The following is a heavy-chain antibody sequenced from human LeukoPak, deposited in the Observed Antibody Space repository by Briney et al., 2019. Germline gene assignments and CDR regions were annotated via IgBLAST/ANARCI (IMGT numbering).Heavy chain of an antibody. CDR2: IYPGDSDT. D-gene: IGHD3-22*01. J-gene: IGHJ5*01. CDR3: ARRADSSGYFVS. V-gene: IGHV5-51*01. Sequence: GESLKISCKGSGYSFTSYWIAWLRQMPGKGLEWMGIIYPGDSDTRYSPSFRGQVTISADKSISTAYLQWSSLKASDTAMYYCARRADSSGYFVSWGQGTLVTVSS. CDR1: GYSFTSYW.